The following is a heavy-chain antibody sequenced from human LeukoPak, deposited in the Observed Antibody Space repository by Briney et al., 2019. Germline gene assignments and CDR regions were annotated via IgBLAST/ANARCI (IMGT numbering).Heavy chain of an antibody. D-gene: IGHD3-10*01. Sequence: GGSLRLSCAASGLTVSRNYMSWVRQAPGKGLESVSVIYSGGSTYYAESVRGRFTISRDNSKNTLYLQMHSLRVEDTAVYYCARVGGHWGQGTLVTVSS. CDR3: ARVGGH. V-gene: IGHV3-53*01. CDR2: IYSGGST. CDR1: GLTVSRNY. J-gene: IGHJ4*02.